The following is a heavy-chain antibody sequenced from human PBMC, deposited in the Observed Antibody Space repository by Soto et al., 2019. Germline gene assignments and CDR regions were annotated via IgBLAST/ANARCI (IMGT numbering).Heavy chain of an antibody. J-gene: IGHJ4*02. Sequence: VQLVETGGGLIQPGGSLRLSCAASGFTVSSNYMSWVRQAPGKGLEWVSVIYSGGSTYYADSVKGRFTISRDNSKNTLYLQMNSLRAEDTAVYYCARDSDILTGALDYWGQGTLVTVSS. CDR3: ARDSDILTGALDY. D-gene: IGHD3-9*01. CDR2: IYSGGST. V-gene: IGHV3-53*02. CDR1: GFTVSSNY.